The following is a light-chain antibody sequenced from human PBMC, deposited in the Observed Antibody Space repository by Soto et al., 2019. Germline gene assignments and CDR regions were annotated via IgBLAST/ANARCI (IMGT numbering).Light chain of an antibody. CDR1: QSVSSY. Sequence: EIVLTQSPATLSLSPGERATLSCRASQSVSSYLAWYQQKPGQAPRLLIYDASNRATGIPARFSGSGSGTDFTLTISSLEPEDFAVYYCQQRSNSPSGVTFGPGTKVDI. CDR3: QQRSNSPSGVT. CDR2: DAS. V-gene: IGKV3-11*01. J-gene: IGKJ3*01.